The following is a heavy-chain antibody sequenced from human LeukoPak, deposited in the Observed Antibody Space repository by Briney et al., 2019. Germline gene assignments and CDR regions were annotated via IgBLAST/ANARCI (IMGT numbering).Heavy chain of an antibody. V-gene: IGHV1-18*01. CDR3: ARVCGSYYCGFDP. J-gene: IGHJ5*02. D-gene: IGHD1-26*01. CDR2: ISAYNGNT. CDR1: GYTFTSYG. Sequence: GASVKVSCKASGYTFTSYGISWVRQAPGQGLERMGWISAYNGNTNYAQKFQGRVTITADESTSTAYMELSSLRSEDTAVYYCARVCGSYYCGFDPWGQGTLVTVSS.